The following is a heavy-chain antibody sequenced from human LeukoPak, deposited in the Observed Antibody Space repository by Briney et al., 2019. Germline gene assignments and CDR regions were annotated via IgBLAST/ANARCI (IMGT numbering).Heavy chain of an antibody. CDR1: GGSISSYY. Sequence: SETLSLTCTVSGGSISSYYWSWVRQPAGKGLEWIGRIYSSGNTNYNPSLKSRVTMSVDTSRNQFSLKLSSVTAADTAVYYCARDRRYDILTGPRFDYWGQGTLVTVSS. J-gene: IGHJ4*02. V-gene: IGHV4-4*07. D-gene: IGHD3-9*01. CDR2: IYSSGNT. CDR3: ARDRRYDILTGPRFDY.